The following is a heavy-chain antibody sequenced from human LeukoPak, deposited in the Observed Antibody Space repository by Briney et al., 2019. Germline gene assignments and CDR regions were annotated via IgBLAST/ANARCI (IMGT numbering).Heavy chain of an antibody. CDR2: IYYTGNT. CDR1: GVSISSSYSY. J-gene: IGHJ4*02. D-gene: IGHD3/OR15-3a*01. Sequence: SETLSLTYTVSGVSISSSYSYWGWIRQPPGMGLEWIGSIYYTGNTYYNASLKSQVSISIDTSKNQFSLKLTSVTAADTAVYYCARQPGSGLFILPGGQGTLVTVSS. CDR3: ARQPGSGLFILP. V-gene: IGHV4-39*01.